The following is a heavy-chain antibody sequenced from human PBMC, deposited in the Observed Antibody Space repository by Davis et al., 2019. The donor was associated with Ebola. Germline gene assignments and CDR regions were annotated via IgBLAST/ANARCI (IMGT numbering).Heavy chain of an antibody. V-gene: IGHV3-7*01. CDR1: GFPFRESW. J-gene: IGHJ4*02. CDR3: ARDNYWKLDY. Sequence: LTRSASGFPFRESWLAWVRQAPGKGLEWLANMLHDGSEKYSAGPVKGRFTISRDNARNSFYLQMNSLRVEETAVYYCARDNYWKLDYWDQGNMVTVSS. D-gene: IGHD4-11*01. CDR2: MLHDGSEK.